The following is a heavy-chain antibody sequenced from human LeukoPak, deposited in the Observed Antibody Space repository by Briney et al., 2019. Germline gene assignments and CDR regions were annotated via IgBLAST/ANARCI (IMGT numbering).Heavy chain of an antibody. J-gene: IGHJ3*02. CDR1: GFTFSSYW. V-gene: IGHV3-7*01. D-gene: IGHD6-13*01. Sequence: QSGGSLRLSCAASGFTFSSYWMSWVRQAPGKGLEWVANIKQDGSEKYYVDSVKGRFTISRDNAKNSLYLQMNSLRAEDTALYYCATSRWSGGGYDAFAMWGQGTVVTVSS. CDR3: ATSRWSGGGYDAFAM. CDR2: IKQDGSEK.